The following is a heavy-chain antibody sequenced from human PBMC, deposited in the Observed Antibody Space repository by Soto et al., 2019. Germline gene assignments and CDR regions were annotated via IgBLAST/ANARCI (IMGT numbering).Heavy chain of an antibody. J-gene: IGHJ6*02. Sequence: QVQLVQSGAEVKKPGASVKVSCKASGYTFTGYYMHWVRQAPGQGLEWMGWINPNSGGTNYAQKLQGRVTMTTDTSTSTAYMELRSLRSDDTAVYYCARGGDWNYGYYYYGMDVWAQGTTVTVSS. CDR2: INPNSGGT. CDR1: GYTFTGYY. V-gene: IGHV1-2*02. CDR3: ARGGDWNYGYYYYGMDV. D-gene: IGHD1-7*01.